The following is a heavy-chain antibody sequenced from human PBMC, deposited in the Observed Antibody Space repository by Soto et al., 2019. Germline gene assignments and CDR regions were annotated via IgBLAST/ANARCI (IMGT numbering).Heavy chain of an antibody. CDR3: ARAQVGAGTRGYYYYYGTDV. CDR1: GGSFCGYY. D-gene: IGHD1-26*01. Sequence: SETLSLTCAVDGGSFCGYYWGWIRQPPGKGLEWIGEINHSGSTNYNPSLKSRVTISVDTSKNQFSLKLSSVTTADTAVYYCARAQVGAGTRGYYYYYGTDVWDKDTT. CDR2: INHSGST. V-gene: IGHV4-34*01. J-gene: IGHJ6*04.